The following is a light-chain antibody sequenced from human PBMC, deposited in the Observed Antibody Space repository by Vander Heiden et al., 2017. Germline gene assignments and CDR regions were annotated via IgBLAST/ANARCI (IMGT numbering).Light chain of an antibody. Sequence: QSVLTQPPSASWTPGERVTIPCSGSWSNIGRNTVTWCPQLPGTAPKLLFSNNDLWPSGAPDRFSAAKSGISASLAIIGHQSEDEADYYCAACDDSVNGVVFGRGTKLTVL. CDR1: WSNIGRNT. J-gene: IGLJ3*02. CDR3: AACDDSVNGVV. CDR2: NND. V-gene: IGLV1-44*01.